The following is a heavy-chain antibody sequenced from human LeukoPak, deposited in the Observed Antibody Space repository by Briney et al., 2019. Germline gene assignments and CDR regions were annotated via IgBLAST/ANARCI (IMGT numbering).Heavy chain of an antibody. CDR3: AKARRLERHLFDY. J-gene: IGHJ4*02. CDR1: GFTFSSYG. CDR2: ISYDGSNK. D-gene: IGHD1-1*01. Sequence: PGGSLRLSCAASGFTFSSYGMHWVRQAPGKGLEWVAVISYDGSNKYYADSVKGRFTISRDNSKNTLYLQMNSLRAEDTAVYYCAKARRLERHLFDYWGQGTLVTVSS. V-gene: IGHV3-30*18.